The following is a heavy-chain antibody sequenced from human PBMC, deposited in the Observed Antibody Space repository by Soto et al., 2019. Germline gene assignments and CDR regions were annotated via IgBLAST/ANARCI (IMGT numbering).Heavy chain of an antibody. D-gene: IGHD1-7*01. CDR1: GDSITSNTYY. Sequence: SETLSLSCTVSGDSITSNTYYWGWIRQPPGKGLEWIGNVYHIENTFYNESLKSRVAISVDTSKSQFSLILRSVTAADTAVYYCARLRVPNYYFDFWGQGTLVTVYS. CDR2: VYHIENT. CDR3: ARLRVPNYYFDF. J-gene: IGHJ4*02. V-gene: IGHV4-39*01.